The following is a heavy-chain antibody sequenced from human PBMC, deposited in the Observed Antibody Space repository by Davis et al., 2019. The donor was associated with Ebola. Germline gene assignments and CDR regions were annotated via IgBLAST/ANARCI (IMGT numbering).Heavy chain of an antibody. CDR2: ISAYNGNT. CDR3: AREIAPNWFDP. V-gene: IGHV1-18*01. D-gene: IGHD2/OR15-2a*01. J-gene: IGHJ5*02. CDR1: GYTFTSYG. Sequence: ASVKVSCKASGYTFTSYGISWVRQAPGQGLDWMGWISAYNGNTNYAQNLQGRVTMTTDTSTSTAYMELRSLRSDDTAVYYCAREIAPNWFDPWGQGTLVTVSS.